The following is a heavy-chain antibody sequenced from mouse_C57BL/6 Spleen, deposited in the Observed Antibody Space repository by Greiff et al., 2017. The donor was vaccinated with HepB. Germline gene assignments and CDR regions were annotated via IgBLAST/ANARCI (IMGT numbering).Heavy chain of an antibody. V-gene: IGHV1-19*01. J-gene: IGHJ2*01. CDR2: INPYNGGT. CDR3: ARYYGSIYDFDY. CDR1: GYTFTDYY. Sequence: EVQLQQSGPVLVKPGASVKMSCKASGYTFTDYYMNWVKQSHGKSLEWIGVINPYNGGTSYNQKFKGKATLTVDKSSSTAYMELNSLTSEDSAVYYCARYYGSIYDFDYWGQGTTLTVSS. D-gene: IGHD1-1*01.